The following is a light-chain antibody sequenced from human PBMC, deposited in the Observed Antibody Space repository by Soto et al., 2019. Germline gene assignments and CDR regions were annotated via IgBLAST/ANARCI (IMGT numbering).Light chain of an antibody. CDR1: QSISSY. V-gene: IGKV1-39*01. CDR2: AAS. CDR3: QQRYSTLVT. J-gene: IGKJ2*01. Sequence: DIQMTQSPSSLSASVGDRVTITCRASQSISSYLNWYQQKPGKAPKLLIYAASSLQSGVPSRFSGSGSGTDFTLTISSLQPEDFATYYWQQRYSTLVTFDEGTQLEIK.